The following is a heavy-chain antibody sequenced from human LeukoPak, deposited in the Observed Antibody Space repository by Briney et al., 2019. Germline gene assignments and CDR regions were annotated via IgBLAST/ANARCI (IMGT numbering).Heavy chain of an antibody. D-gene: IGHD3-16*01. Sequence: GGSLRLSCAASGFTFSSYAMSWVRQAPGKGLEWVSVIYSGGSTYYADSVRGRFTISRDNSKNTLYLQMNSLRAEDTAVYYCARDLGGGLIDYWGQGTLVTVSS. J-gene: IGHJ4*02. CDR3: ARDLGGGLIDY. V-gene: IGHV3-66*01. CDR2: IYSGGST. CDR1: GFTFSSYA.